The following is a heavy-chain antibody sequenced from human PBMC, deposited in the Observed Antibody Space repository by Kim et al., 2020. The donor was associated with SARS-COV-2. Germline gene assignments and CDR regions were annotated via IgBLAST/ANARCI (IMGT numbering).Heavy chain of an antibody. V-gene: IGHV4-30-4*01. CDR3: ASLPRMSEWLRSNYYYGMDV. D-gene: IGHD5-12*01. CDR1: GGSISSGDYY. J-gene: IGHJ6*02. Sequence: SETLSLTCTVSGGSISSGDYYWSWIRQPPGKGLEWIGYIYYSGSTYYNPSLKSRVTISVDTSKNQFSLKLSSVTAADTAVYYCASLPRMSEWLRSNYYYGMDVWGQGTTVTVSS. CDR2: IYYSGST.